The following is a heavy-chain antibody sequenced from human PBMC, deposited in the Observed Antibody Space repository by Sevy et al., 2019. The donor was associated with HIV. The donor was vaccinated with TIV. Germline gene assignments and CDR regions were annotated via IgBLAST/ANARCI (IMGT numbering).Heavy chain of an antibody. J-gene: IGHJ2*01. CDR1: GFTFTDYD. D-gene: IGHD1-26*01. CDR3: VRAGGTFDSYWYFDL. Sequence: GGSLRLSCAASGFTFTDYDMHWVRQGSGRGLEWVSGISPVDDTNYPDFLKGRFTISRENAKKSLFLQINSLRAEDTGVYYCVRAGGTFDSYWYFDLWGRGTLVTVSS. V-gene: IGHV3-13*01. CDR2: ISPVDDT.